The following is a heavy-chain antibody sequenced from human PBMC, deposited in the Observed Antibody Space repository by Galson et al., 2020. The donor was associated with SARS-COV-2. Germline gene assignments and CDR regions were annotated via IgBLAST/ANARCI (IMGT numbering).Heavy chain of an antibody. V-gene: IGHV3-23*01. D-gene: IGHD1-1*01. CDR3: AKGLYTTTGYYFAMDV. CDR1: GFTSSSYA. Sequence: GRSLILSCVASGFTSSSYAMTWVRQAPGRGLEWVSTISGDGDTTDYADSVKGRFTISRDNSKRTLSLQMDSLRVEDTAIYYCAKGLYTTTGYYFAMDVWGQGTTVTVSS. CDR2: ISGDGDTT. J-gene: IGHJ6*02.